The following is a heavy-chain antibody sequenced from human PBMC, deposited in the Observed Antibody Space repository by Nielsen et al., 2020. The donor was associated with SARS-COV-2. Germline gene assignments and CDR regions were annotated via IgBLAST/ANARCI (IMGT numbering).Heavy chain of an antibody. CDR3: MRERQASGSLDY. Sequence: GGSLRLSCAASGFSFRNYAMLWVRQAPGKGLQYVSAISSSGGRTYYADSVKGRFTISRDNSESTLSLQMGSLRAEDTAVYYCMRERQASGSLDYWGQGTLVTVSS. V-gene: IGHV3-64*02. J-gene: IGHJ4*02. D-gene: IGHD1-26*01. CDR2: ISSSGGRT. CDR1: GFSFRNYA.